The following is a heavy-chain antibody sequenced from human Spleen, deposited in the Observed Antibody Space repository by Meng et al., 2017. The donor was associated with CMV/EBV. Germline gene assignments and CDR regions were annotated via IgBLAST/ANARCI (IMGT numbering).Heavy chain of an antibody. D-gene: IGHD3-3*01. CDR2: LSSGGST. J-gene: IGHJ4*02. CDR1: GFTFSSYV. CDR3: ARGVGHFGVVTDY. Sequence: GESLKISCAAFGFTFSSYVMSWVRQAPGKGLEWVSTLSSGGSTYYADSVKGRFTISRDNSKNTLYLQMNSLRAEDTAVYYCARGVGHFGVVTDYWGQGTLVTVSS. V-gene: IGHV3-23*01.